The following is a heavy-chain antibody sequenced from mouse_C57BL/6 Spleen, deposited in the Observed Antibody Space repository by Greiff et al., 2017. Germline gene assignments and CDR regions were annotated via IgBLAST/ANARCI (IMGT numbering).Heavy chain of an antibody. CDR3: ARRGKNYGSSPAYFDY. Sequence: QVQLQQPGAELVKPGASVKLSCKASGYTFTSYWMHWVKQRPGQGLEWIGMIHPNSGSTNYNEKFKSKATLTVDKSSSTAYMQLSSLTSEDSAVYYCARRGKNYGSSPAYFDYWGQGTTLTVSS. V-gene: IGHV1-64*01. CDR1: GYTFTSYW. CDR2: IHPNSGST. D-gene: IGHD1-1*01. J-gene: IGHJ2*01.